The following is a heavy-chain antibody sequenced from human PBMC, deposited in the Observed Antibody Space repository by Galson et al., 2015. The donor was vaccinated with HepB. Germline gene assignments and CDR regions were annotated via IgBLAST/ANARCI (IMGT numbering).Heavy chain of an antibody. CDR1: GYTFTSYA. CDR2: INTYTGNP. Sequence: SVKVSCKASGYTFTSYAMNWVRQAPGQGLEWMGWINTYTGNPMYARGLTGRFVFSLDTSVSTAYLQISSLKAEDTAVYYCARDRSSPSNLFDYWGQGTLVTVSS. CDR3: ARDRSSPSNLFDY. V-gene: IGHV7-4-1*02. J-gene: IGHJ4*02. D-gene: IGHD6-13*01.